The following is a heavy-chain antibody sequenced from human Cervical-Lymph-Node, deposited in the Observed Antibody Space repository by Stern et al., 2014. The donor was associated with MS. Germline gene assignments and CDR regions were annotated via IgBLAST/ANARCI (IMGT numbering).Heavy chain of an antibody. CDR2: ISYDGSNK. CDR1: GFTFSSYG. J-gene: IGHJ4*02. V-gene: IGHV3-30*18. CDR3: AKDTELRYFDWSFDY. Sequence: VQLVESGGGVVQPGRSLRLSCAASGFTFSSYGMHWVRQVPGKGLEWVAVISYDGSNKYYADSVRGRFTISRENSKNTLNLQMNSLRADDTAVYYCAKDTELRYFDWSFDYWGQGTLVTVSS. D-gene: IGHD3-9*01.